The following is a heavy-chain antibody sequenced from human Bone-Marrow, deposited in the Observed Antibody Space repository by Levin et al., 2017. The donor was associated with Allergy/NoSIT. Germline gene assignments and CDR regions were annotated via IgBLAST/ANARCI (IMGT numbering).Heavy chain of an antibody. V-gene: IGHV3-13*01. D-gene: IGHD6-13*01. Sequence: GGSLRLSCAASGFTFSSYDMHWVRQATGKGLEWVSAIGTAGDTYYPGSVKGRFTISRENAKNSLYLQMNSLRAGDTAVYYCARGDIAAAGTPFDYWGQGTLVTVSS. CDR2: IGTAGDT. CDR3: ARGDIAAAGTPFDY. CDR1: GFTFSSYD. J-gene: IGHJ4*02.